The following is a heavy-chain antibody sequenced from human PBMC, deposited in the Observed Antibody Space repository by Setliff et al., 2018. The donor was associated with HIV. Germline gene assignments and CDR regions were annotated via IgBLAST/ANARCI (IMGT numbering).Heavy chain of an antibody. D-gene: IGHD4-17*01. CDR1: GYTFTAYY. CDR3: ARAAAGNTGPFDL. J-gene: IGHJ4*02. CDR2: IDPNGGAT. Sequence: ASVKVSCKASGYTFTAYYMHWVRQAPGQGLEWLGIIDPNGGATNNARKLQGRLTVTTETSTGNLYMELSNLRSDDTAVYYCARAAAGNTGPFDLWGQGSPVTVSS. V-gene: IGHV1-46*01.